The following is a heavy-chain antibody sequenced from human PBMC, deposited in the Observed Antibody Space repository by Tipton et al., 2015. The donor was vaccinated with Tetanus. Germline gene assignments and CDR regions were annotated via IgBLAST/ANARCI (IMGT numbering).Heavy chain of an antibody. J-gene: IGHJ4*02. CDR1: GYTFTSYA. D-gene: IGHD6-13*01. CDR2: ISGYNGNT. V-gene: IGHV1-18*01. CDR3: ARGDRGSSWYF. Sequence: QLVQSGGEVKKPGASVKISCKASGYTFTSYAVTWVRQAPGQGLEWMGWISGYNGNTNFTQKFQGRVTMTSDITITTAYVELKNLRSGGTAVYFCARGDRGSSWYFWGQGTLVTVSS.